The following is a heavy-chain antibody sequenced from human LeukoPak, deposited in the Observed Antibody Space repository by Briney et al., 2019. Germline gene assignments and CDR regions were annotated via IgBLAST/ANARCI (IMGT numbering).Heavy chain of an antibody. CDR1: GGSISSYY. J-gene: IGHJ4*02. CDR3: ARAPYYYGSGSYYNDY. CDR2: IYYSGST. V-gene: IGHV4-59*01. Sequence: SETLSLTCTVSGGSISSYYWSWIRQPPGKGLEWIGYIYYSGSTNYNPSLKSRVTISVDTSKNQFSLKLSSVTAADTAVYYCARAPYYYGSGSYYNDYWGQGTLVTVSS. D-gene: IGHD3-10*01.